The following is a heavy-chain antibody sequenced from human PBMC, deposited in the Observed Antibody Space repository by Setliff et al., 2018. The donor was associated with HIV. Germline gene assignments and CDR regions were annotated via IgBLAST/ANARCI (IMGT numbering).Heavy chain of an antibody. J-gene: IGHJ3*01. CDR3: ARDTGVNVAPDGRGYHTFDF. D-gene: IGHD2-8*02. CDR2: IYHNGIA. Sequence: SETLSLTCGVSGYSISSGYYWGWIRQPPGKGLEWIGSIYHNGIAYYNPSLKSRVTISVDTSQNQFSLNLTSVTAADTATYYCARDTGVNVAPDGRGYHTFDFWGRGTMVTVSS. CDR1: GYSISSGYY. V-gene: IGHV4-38-2*02.